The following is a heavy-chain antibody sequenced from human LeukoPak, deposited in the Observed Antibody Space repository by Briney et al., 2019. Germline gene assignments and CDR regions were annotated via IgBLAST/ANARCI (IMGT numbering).Heavy chain of an antibody. CDR2: IYSGGNT. V-gene: IGHV3-53*01. CDR1: GFTVSSNS. Sequence: PGGSLRLSCTVSGFTVSSNSMSWVRQAPGKGLEWVSFIYSGGNTHYSDSVKGRFTISRDNAKNSLYLQMNSLRAEDTALYYCARGATPYYFDYWGQGTLVTVSS. CDR3: ARGATPYYFDY. J-gene: IGHJ4*02. D-gene: IGHD1-26*01.